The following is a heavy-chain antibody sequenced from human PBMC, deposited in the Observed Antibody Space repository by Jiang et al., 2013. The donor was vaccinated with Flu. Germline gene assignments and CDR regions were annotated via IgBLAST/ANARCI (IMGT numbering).Heavy chain of an antibody. D-gene: IGHD2-2*01. CDR3: ARGEVSSTAPLLFDY. CDR2: TRNKANSYTT. CDR1: GFTFSDHY. Sequence: VQLLESGGGLVQPGGSLRLPCEASGFTFSDHYMDWVRQAPGKGLEWVGRTRNKANSYTTEYAASVEGRFTVSRDDSKNSVYLQMNSLKTEDTAVYYCARGEVSSTAPLLFDYWGQGTLVTVSS. J-gene: IGHJ4*02. V-gene: IGHV3-72*01.